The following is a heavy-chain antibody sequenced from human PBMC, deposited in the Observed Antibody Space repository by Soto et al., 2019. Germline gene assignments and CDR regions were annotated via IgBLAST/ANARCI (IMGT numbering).Heavy chain of an antibody. CDR2: VNPGGYST. V-gene: IGHV3-23*01. Sequence: EVQLLQSGGGLVQPGGYLRLSCAASGFTFTSYSMTWVRQTPGKGLEWVAAVNPGGYSTYYADSVKGRFTISRDNSNNSLYLQMNSLRAEDTAVYYCAKDLRAGSGYDFDYRDQGTLVTVSS. CDR1: GFTFTSYS. D-gene: IGHD5-12*01. CDR3: AKDLRAGSGYDFDY. J-gene: IGHJ4*02.